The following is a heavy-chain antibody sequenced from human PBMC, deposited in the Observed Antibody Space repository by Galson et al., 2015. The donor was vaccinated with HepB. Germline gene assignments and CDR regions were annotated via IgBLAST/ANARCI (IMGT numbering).Heavy chain of an antibody. D-gene: IGHD2-2*03. Sequence: SLRLSCAASGFSFSSYAMHWVRQAPGRGLEWVAMISFDGNNEQYAASVKGRFTISRDNFKNPLYLYMTSLRVDDTAVFYCARVPDQNGIGYFDFWGQGTGVSVST. CDR2: ISFDGNNE. CDR3: ARVPDQNGIGYFDF. CDR1: GFSFSSYA. V-gene: IGHV3-30*03. J-gene: IGHJ4*02.